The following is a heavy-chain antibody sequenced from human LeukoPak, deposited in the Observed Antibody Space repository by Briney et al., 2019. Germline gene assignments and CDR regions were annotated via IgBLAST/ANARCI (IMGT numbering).Heavy chain of an antibody. D-gene: IGHD3-3*01. J-gene: IGHJ6*02. Sequence: GGSLRLSCAASGFTFSSYWMSWVRQAPGKGLEWVANIKQDGSEKYYVDSVKGRFTISRDNAKNSLYLQMNSLRAEDTAVYYCARDRSQYDFWSGLYYYYGMDVWGQGTTVTVSS. CDR2: IKQDGSEK. CDR3: ARDRSQYDFWSGLYYYYGMDV. V-gene: IGHV3-7*01. CDR1: GFTFSSYW.